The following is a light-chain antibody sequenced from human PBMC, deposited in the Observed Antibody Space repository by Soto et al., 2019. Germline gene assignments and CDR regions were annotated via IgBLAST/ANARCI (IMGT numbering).Light chain of an antibody. Sequence: QSALTQPPSAAGSPGQSVTISCTGTSSDVGGYNFVSWYQQHPGKAPKLMIYEVSKRPSGVPDRFSGSKSGNTASLTVSGLQAEDEADYYFNSYAGSNNFVVFGGGTKRTVL. CDR1: SSDVGGYNF. CDR3: NSYAGSNNFVV. J-gene: IGLJ2*01. CDR2: EVS. V-gene: IGLV2-8*01.